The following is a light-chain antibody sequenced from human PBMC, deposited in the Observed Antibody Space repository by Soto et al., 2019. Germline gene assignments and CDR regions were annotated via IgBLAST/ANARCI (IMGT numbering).Light chain of an antibody. CDR3: QQRTTWPPFT. Sequence: EIVLTQSPAPLSLSPGERATLSCKASQSVGSFFAWYQQKPGQAPRLLIYDASNRATGIPARVSGSGSGTDFTLTISSLEPDDFAVYYCQQRTTWPPFTFGPGTKVDI. J-gene: IGKJ3*01. V-gene: IGKV3-11*01. CDR2: DAS. CDR1: QSVGSF.